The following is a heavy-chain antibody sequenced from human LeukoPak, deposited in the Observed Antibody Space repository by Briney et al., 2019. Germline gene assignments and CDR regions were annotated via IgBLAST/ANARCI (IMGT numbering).Heavy chain of an antibody. CDR2: ISGSGARA. J-gene: IGHJ6*02. Sequence: GGSLRLSCAASGFNFRGYAMSWVRQAPGKGLEWVSAISGSGARAHYGESVRGRFTISRDNSQNTLHLQINSLRADDTAVYYCAKEVVMGETNSYYYGMDVWGQGTTVTVSS. CDR3: AKEVVMGETNSYYYGMDV. CDR1: GFNFRGYA. V-gene: IGHV3-23*01. D-gene: IGHD2-21*01.